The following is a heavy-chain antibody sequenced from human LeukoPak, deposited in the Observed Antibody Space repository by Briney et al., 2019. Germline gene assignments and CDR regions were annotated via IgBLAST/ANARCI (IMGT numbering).Heavy chain of an antibody. Sequence: GESLKISCKVSGYSFTSYCIGWVRQMPGKGPKWMGIIYPGDSGPTYSPSFQGQVTISVDKSINTAYLQWSSLQASDTAMYYCGMSGDRVPLQDDVFDVWGQGTMVTVST. J-gene: IGHJ3*01. CDR2: IYPGDSGP. V-gene: IGHV5-51*01. CDR1: GYSFTSYC. CDR3: GMSGDRVPLQDDVFDV. D-gene: IGHD1-26*01.